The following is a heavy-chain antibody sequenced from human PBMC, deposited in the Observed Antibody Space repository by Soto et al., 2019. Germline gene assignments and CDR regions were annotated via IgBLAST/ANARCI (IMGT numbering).Heavy chain of an antibody. CDR1: GFTFGDYV. D-gene: IGHD3-22*01. CDR3: TRVLNDFDSSGYYL. J-gene: IGHJ5*02. CDR2: IRSEPFGGTT. V-gene: IGHV3-49*03. Sequence: GGSLRLSCTASGFTFGDYVMSWFRQAPGKGLEWVSFIRSEPFGGTTEYAASVKGRFTMSRDDSKSIAYLQMNSLKTEDTAVYYCTRVLNDFDSSGYYLWGQGTLVTVSS.